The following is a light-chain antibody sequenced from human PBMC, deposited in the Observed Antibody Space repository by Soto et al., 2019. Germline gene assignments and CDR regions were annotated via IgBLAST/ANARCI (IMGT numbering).Light chain of an antibody. J-gene: IGLJ2*01. V-gene: IGLV2-14*01. CDR1: SSDVGGYNY. CDR3: GSYTSSSSLLVV. CDR2: EVS. Sequence: QSALTQPASVSGSPGQSITISCTGTSSDVGGYNYVSWYQQHPGKAPKLMIYEVSNRPSGVSNRFSGSKSGNTASLTISGLQAEDEADYYCGSYTSSSSLLVVFGGGTKLTVL.